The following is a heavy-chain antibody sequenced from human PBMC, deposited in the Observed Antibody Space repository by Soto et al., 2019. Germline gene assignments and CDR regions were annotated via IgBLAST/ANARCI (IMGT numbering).Heavy chain of an antibody. Sequence: QVLLVQSGAEVKKPGSSVKISCKASGGSFGNSAINWVRQTPGQGLEWLGGFIPVYRTLNYAQKFQGRVTITADESTGTAEMTQNSLAANDKAGYYCATGVRWSRYFTVDSWGQGTRVTVSA. CDR2: FIPVYRTL. J-gene: IGHJ4*02. CDR1: GGSFGNSA. D-gene: IGHD3-3*01. CDR3: ATGVRWSRYFTVDS. V-gene: IGHV1-69*01.